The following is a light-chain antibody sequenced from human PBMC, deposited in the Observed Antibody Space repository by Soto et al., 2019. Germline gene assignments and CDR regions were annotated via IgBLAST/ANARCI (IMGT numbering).Light chain of an antibody. CDR3: SSYTSTNTPYV. CDR1: SSDVGSYNL. J-gene: IGLJ1*01. Sequence: QSVLTQPASVSGSPGQSITISCTGTSSDVGSYNLVSWYQHRPGKAPKLILYEVTTRPSGISSRFSGSKSGNTASLTISGLQADDEAYYYCSSYTSTNTPYVFGTGTKVTVL. V-gene: IGLV2-14*02. CDR2: EVT.